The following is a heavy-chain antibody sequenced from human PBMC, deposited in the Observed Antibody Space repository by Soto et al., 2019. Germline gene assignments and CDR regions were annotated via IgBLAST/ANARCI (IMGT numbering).Heavy chain of an antibody. J-gene: IGHJ4*02. Sequence: QVQLVQSGAEVKKPGASVKVSCKASGYTFTSYGISWVRQAPGQGLEWMGWISAYNGNTNNAPKLQVRATMTTDTSTSTADMELRSLRSDDTAVYYCATGRGIFGVVIQYFDYWGQGTLVTVSS. CDR3: ATGRGIFGVVIQYFDY. V-gene: IGHV1-18*01. CDR1: GYTFTSYG. D-gene: IGHD3-3*01. CDR2: ISAYNGNT.